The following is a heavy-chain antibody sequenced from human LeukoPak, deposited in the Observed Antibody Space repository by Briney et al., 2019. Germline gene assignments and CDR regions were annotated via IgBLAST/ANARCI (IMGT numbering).Heavy chain of an antibody. CDR3: ARDRGGVAGTWDFFDY. CDR1: GFTFSSYA. J-gene: IGHJ4*02. CDR2: ISYDGSNK. D-gene: IGHD6-19*01. V-gene: IGHV3-30-3*01. Sequence: GGSLRLSCAASGFTFSSYAMHWVRQAPGRGLEWVAVISYDGSNKYYADSVKGRFTISRDNSKNTLYLQMNSLRAEDTAVYYCARDRGGVAGTWDFFDYWGQGTLVTVSS.